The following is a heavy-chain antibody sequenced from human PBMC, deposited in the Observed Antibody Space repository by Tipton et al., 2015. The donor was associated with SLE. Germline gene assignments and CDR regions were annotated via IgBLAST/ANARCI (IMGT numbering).Heavy chain of an antibody. Sequence: QLVQSGAEVKNPGASVKVSCKASRYTFTTYDINWVRQAAGQGLEWMGWMNPNSGNTGYAQKFQSRLSMTRSTSISTAYMELSSLRYEDTAVYYCASGAVFGDSWGQGTLVTVSS. CDR2: MNPNSGNT. CDR3: ASGAVFGDS. V-gene: IGHV1-8*02. J-gene: IGHJ4*02. CDR1: RYTFTTYD. D-gene: IGHD3-3*01.